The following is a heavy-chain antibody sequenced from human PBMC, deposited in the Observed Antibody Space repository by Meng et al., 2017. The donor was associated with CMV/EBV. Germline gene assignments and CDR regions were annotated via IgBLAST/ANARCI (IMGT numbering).Heavy chain of an antibody. CDR2: INWNGGST. J-gene: IGHJ4*02. D-gene: IGHD3-22*01. CDR3: ARFYYDSSGPLFDY. Sequence: GFTFDDYGMGWVRQAPGKGLEWVSGINWNGGSTGYADSVKGRFTISRDNAKNSLYLQMNSLRAEDTALYYCARFYYDSSGPLFDYWGQGTLVTVSS. CDR1: GFTFDDYG. V-gene: IGHV3-20*03.